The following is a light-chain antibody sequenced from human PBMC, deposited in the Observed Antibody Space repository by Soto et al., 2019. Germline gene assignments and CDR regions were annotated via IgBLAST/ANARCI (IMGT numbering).Light chain of an antibody. CDR1: QSVSSN. CDR2: GAF. J-gene: IGKJ5*01. CDR3: QQYGSSPIT. Sequence: EIVMTQSPVTLSVSPGERATLSCRASQSVSSNLAWYQQKPGQAPSLLIYGAFTRATGIPARFSGGGSGTDFTLTISRLEPEDFAVYYCQQYGSSPITFGQGTRLENK. V-gene: IGKV3-15*01.